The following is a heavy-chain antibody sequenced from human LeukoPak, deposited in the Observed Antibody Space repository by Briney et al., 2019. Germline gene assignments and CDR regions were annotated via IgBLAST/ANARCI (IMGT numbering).Heavy chain of an antibody. CDR2: IYYSGST. CDR3: ARDPSGSYYLSGAFDI. J-gene: IGHJ3*02. V-gene: IGHV4-59*01. CDR1: GGSISSYY. Sequence: PSETLSLTCTVSGGSISSYYWSWIRQPPGKGLEWLGYIYYSGSTNYNPSLKSRVTISVDTSKNQFSLNLSSVTAADTAVYYCARDPSGSYYLSGAFDIWGQGTMVTVSS. D-gene: IGHD1-26*01.